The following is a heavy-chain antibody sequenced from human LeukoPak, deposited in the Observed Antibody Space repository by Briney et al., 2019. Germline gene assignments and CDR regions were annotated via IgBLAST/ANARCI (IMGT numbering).Heavy chain of an antibody. CDR3: ARGHGPPRYWHFDL. D-gene: IGHD5-24*01. V-gene: IGHV1-8*01. Sequence: GASVKVSCQASGYTFTSYDINWLRQATGQGLEWMGWMNPNSGNTGYEQKFQGRVSMTRNTSISTAYMELSSLRAEDTAVYYCARGHGPPRYWHFDLWGRGTLVTVSS. CDR1: GYTFTSYD. CDR2: MNPNSGNT. J-gene: IGHJ2*01.